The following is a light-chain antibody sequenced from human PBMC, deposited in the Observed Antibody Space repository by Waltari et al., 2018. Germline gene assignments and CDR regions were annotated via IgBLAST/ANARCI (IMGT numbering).Light chain of an antibody. J-gene: IGLJ2*01. CDR2: SNN. V-gene: IGLV1-44*01. Sequence: SVLTQPPSVSGTPGQRVSISCSGSSSNIGSKSVNWYQQVPGTAPTLLIYSNNQRPSGVPARFSGSKSGTSASLAISGLQSEDDADYYCATWDDSLNGLFGGGTKLTVL. CDR3: ATWDDSLNGL. CDR1: SSNIGSKS.